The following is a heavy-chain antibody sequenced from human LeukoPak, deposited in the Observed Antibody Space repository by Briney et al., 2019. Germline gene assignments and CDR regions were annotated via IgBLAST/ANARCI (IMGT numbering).Heavy chain of an antibody. Sequence: GALRLSCAASGFTFSSYWMSWVRQAPGKGLEWVANIKQDGSEKYYVDSVKGRFTISRDNAKNSLYLQMNSLRAEDTAVYYCARDQGPYGDYYFDYWGQGTLVTVSS. J-gene: IGHJ4*02. CDR2: IKQDGSEK. CDR1: GFTFSSYW. V-gene: IGHV3-7*01. CDR3: ARDQGPYGDYYFDY. D-gene: IGHD4-17*01.